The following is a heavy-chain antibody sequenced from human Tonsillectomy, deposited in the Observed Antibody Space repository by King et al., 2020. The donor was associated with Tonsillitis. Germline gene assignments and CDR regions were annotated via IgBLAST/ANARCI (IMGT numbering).Heavy chain of an antibody. J-gene: IGHJ4*02. CDR2: MYYRGTM. Sequence: LPLQESGPGLVKPSETLSLTCTVSGGSINNSTYYWGWIRQPPGKGLEWIGSLRIGNMYYRGTMSYNPSLKSRVTISVDTSKNQFSLKLSSVTAADTAVYYCARHEIYSHFDYWGQGILVTVSS. CDR1: GGSINNSTYY. V-gene: IGHV4-39*01. D-gene: IGHD2-15*01. CDR3: ARHEIYSHFDY.